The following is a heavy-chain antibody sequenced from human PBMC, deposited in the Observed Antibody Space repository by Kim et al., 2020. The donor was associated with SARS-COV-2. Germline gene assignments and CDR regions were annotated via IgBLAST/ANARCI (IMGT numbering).Heavy chain of an antibody. Sequence: SVKVSCKASGGTFSSSPINWVRQAPGQGLEWMGGIMPLFGTSDSAQKFQGRVTMTADESTSTVYLELSSLRSDDTAVYYCARGPWARPYDYWGQGTLVTVSS. CDR1: GGTFSSSP. V-gene: IGHV1-69*13. J-gene: IGHJ4*02. CDR3: ARGPWARPYDY. CDR2: IMPLFGTS. D-gene: IGHD3-16*01.